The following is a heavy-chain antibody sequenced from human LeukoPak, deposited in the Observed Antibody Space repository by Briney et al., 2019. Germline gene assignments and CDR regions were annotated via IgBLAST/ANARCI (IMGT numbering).Heavy chain of an antibody. CDR3: ARALREKYQLLYVLYYYYYMDV. V-gene: IGHV1-8*01. D-gene: IGHD2-2*02. J-gene: IGHJ6*03. CDR2: MNPNRGNT. CDR1: GYTLTSYD. Sequence: GPSVYVSCKASGYTLTSYDINWVRQATGQGLEWMGWMNPNRGNTGYAQKFQGRVTMTRNTSISTAYMELSSLRSEDTAVYYCARALREKYQLLYVLYYYYYMDVWGKGTTVTVSS.